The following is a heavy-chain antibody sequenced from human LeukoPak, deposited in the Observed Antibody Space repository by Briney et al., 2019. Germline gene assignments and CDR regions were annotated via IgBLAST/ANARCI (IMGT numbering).Heavy chain of an antibody. D-gene: IGHD3-22*01. Sequence: SQTLSLTCAVSGGSISSGGYSWSWIRQPPGKGLEWSGYIYHSGSTYYNPSLKSRVTISVDRSKNQFSLKLSSVTAADTAVYYCARDYYYDSSGYYVGWGQGTLVTVSS. V-gene: IGHV4-30-2*01. CDR2: IYHSGST. CDR1: GGSISSGGYS. J-gene: IGHJ4*02. CDR3: ARDYYYDSSGYYVG.